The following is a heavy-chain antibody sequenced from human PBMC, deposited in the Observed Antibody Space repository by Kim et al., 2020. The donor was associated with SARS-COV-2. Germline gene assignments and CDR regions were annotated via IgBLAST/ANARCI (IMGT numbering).Heavy chain of an antibody. Sequence: GGSLRLSCAASGFTFGDYSMHWVRQAPGKGLEWVSGISWNSGNIGYADSVKGRFTISRDNAKNSLYLQMNSLRAEDPSLYYCAKDSNYGSGSYYTDWGQGTLVTVSS. CDR1: GFTFGDYS. V-gene: IGHV3-9*01. CDR2: ISWNSGNI. J-gene: IGHJ4*02. CDR3: AKDSNYGSGSYYTD. D-gene: IGHD3-10*01.